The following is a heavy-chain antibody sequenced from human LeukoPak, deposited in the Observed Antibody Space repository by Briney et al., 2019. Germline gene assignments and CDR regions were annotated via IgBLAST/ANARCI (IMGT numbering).Heavy chain of an antibody. Sequence: PGGSLRLSCAASGFTFSSYAMSWVRQAPGKGLEWVSAISGSGGSTYYADSVKGRFTTSRDNSKNTLYLQMNGLRAEDTAVYYCAKVWDWGIGSYWGQGTLVTVSS. CDR2: ISGSGGST. D-gene: IGHD3/OR15-3a*01. CDR3: AKVWDWGIGSY. V-gene: IGHV3-23*01. CDR1: GFTFSSYA. J-gene: IGHJ4*02.